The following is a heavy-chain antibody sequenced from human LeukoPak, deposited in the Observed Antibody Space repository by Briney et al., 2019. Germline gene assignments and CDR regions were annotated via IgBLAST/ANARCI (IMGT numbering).Heavy chain of an antibody. CDR1: GGSFSGYY. D-gene: IGHD4/OR15-4a*01. CDR3: ASLTAHYYYYYMDV. J-gene: IGHJ6*03. CDR2: INHSGST. V-gene: IGHV4-34*01. Sequence: SETLSLTCAVYGGSFSGYYWSWIRQPPGKGLEWIGEINHSGSTNYNPSLKSRVTISVDTSKNQFSLKLSSVTAADTAVYYCASLTAHYYYYYMDVWGKGTTVTVSS.